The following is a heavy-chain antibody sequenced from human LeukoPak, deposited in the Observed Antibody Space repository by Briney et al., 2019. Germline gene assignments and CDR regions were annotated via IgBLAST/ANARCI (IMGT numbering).Heavy chain of an antibody. CDR2: ISSSSSYI. CDR1: GFTFSSYT. Sequence: GGSLRLSCAASGFTFSSYTMNWVRQAPGKGLEWVSSISSSSSYIYYADSVKGRFTISRDNAKNSLYLRMNSLRAEDTAIYYCAGAKWEPPFDYWGQGTLVTVSS. CDR3: AGAKWEPPFDY. J-gene: IGHJ4*02. D-gene: IGHD1-26*01. V-gene: IGHV3-21*01.